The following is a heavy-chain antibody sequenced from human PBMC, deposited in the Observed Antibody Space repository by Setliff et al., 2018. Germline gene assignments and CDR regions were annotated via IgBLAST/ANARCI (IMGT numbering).Heavy chain of an antibody. CDR3: ARDATYYDFWSDYSPDAFDI. V-gene: IGHV3-33*08. CDR2: IWYDGSNK. Sequence: GGSLRLSCAASGFTFSSYWMSWVRQAPGKGLEWVAVIWYDGSNKYYADSVKGRFTISRDNSKNSLYLQMNSLRAEDTAMYYCARDATYYDFWSDYSPDAFDIWGQGTMVTVSS. CDR1: GFTFSSYW. D-gene: IGHD3-3*01. J-gene: IGHJ3*02.